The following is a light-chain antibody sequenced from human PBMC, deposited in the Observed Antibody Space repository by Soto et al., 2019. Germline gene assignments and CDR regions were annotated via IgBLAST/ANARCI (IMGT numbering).Light chain of an antibody. V-gene: IGLV1-51*01. CDR1: GSNIGNNY. CDR3: GTWDGSLNTQI. J-gene: IGLJ2*01. CDR2: DND. Sequence: QSVLTQPPSVSAAPGQKVTISCSGSGSNIGNNYVSWYQQLPGTAPKLLIYDNDKRPSGIPDRFSGSKSGTSATLGITGLQTGDEADYYCGTWDGSLNTQIFGGGTKLTVL.